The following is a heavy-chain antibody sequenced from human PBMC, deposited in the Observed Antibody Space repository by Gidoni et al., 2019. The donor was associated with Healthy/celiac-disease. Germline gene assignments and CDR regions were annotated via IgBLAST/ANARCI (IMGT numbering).Heavy chain of an antibody. J-gene: IGHJ3*02. D-gene: IGHD2-2*01. CDR3: ARADFYCSSTSCYFGAFDI. CDR1: GFTFSSYR. Sequence: EVQLVESGGGLVKPGGSLRLSCAASGFTFSSYRMNWVRQAPGKGLEWVSSISSSSSYIYYADSVKGRFTISRDNAKNSLYLQMNSLRAEDTAVYYCARADFYCSSTSCYFGAFDIWGQGTMVTVSS. V-gene: IGHV3-21*01. CDR2: ISSSSSYI.